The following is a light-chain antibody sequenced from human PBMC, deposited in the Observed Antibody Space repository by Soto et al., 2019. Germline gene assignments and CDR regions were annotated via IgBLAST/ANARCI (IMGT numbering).Light chain of an antibody. J-gene: IGLJ3*02. V-gene: IGLV1-40*01. CDR3: QSYDSSLTDSRV. CDR2: DNN. CDR1: SSNIGAGYD. Sequence: QAVVTQPPSLSGAPGQRVIISCTGSSSNIGAGYDVHWYQQLPGAAPQLLIFDNNYRPSGVPDRFSGSKSGTSAYLAITGLQSEDEAHYYCQSYDSSLTDSRVFGGGTELPVL.